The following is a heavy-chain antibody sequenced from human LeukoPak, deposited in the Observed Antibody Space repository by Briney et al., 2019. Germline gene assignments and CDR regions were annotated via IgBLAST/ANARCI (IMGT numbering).Heavy chain of an antibody. CDR1: GGSISSSIYY. J-gene: IGHJ3*02. CDR2: IYYSGST. Sequence: SETLSLTCTVSGGSISSSIYYWGWIRQPPGKGLEWIGSIYYSGSTYYNPSLKSRVTISVDTSKNQFSLKLSSVTAADTAVYYCARECSGGSCYSDVSDAFDIWGQGTMVTVSS. CDR3: ARECSGGSCYSDVSDAFDI. V-gene: IGHV4-39*07. D-gene: IGHD2-15*01.